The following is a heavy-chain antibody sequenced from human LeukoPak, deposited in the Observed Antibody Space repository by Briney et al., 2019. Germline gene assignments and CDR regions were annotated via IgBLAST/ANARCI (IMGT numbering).Heavy chain of an antibody. J-gene: IGHJ6*03. Sequence: SETLSLTCTVSGGSISSSSYYWGWIRQPPGKGLEWIGSIYYSGSTYYNPSLKSRVTISVDTSKNQFSLKLSSVTAADTAVYYCATLAVDYYGSGGYYYYYYYMDVWGKGTTVTVSS. D-gene: IGHD3-10*01. CDR3: ATLAVDYYGSGGYYYYYYYMDV. CDR2: IYYSGST. CDR1: GGSISSSSYY. V-gene: IGHV4-39*07.